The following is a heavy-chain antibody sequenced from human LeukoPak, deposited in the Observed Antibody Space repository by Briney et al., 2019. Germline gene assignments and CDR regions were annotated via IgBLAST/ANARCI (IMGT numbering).Heavy chain of an antibody. CDR2: LYSGGGT. CDR3: ARDWVQYDLPRYSDC. V-gene: IGHV3-66*01. Sequence: PGGSLRLSCAASGFTVSSNYMSWVRQAPGKGLEWVSGLYSGGGTYYADSVKGRFDISRDNSKNTLYLQMNSLRAEDTAVHYCARDWVQYDLPRYSDCWGQEALVTVSS. D-gene: IGHD2-8*01. CDR1: GFTVSSNY. J-gene: IGHJ4*02.